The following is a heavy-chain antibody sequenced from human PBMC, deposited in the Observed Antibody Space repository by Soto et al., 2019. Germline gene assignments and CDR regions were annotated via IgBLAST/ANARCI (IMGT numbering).Heavy chain of an antibody. D-gene: IGHD5-12*01. CDR1: GGSIGSGGDS. CDR2: IYHSGGT. J-gene: IGHJ4*02. Sequence: SETLSLTCAVSGGSIGSGGDSWSWIRQPPGKGLEWIGYIYHSGGTYYNPSLKSRVTISVDRSKNQFSLKLSSVTAADTAVYYCARGRVGYTFDSWGQGTLVTVSS. V-gene: IGHV4-30-2*01. CDR3: ARGRVGYTFDS.